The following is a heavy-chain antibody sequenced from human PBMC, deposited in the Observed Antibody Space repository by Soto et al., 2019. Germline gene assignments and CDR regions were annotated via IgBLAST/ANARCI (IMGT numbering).Heavy chain of an antibody. CDR2: FDPEDGET. D-gene: IGHD3-22*01. V-gene: IGHV1-24*01. CDR3: AVVGYYDSSGYYDGNWFDP. J-gene: IGHJ5*02. Sequence: ASVKVSCKVSGYTLTELSMHWVRQAPGKGLEWMGGFDPEDGETIYAQKFQGRVTMTEDTSTDTAYMELSSLRSEDTAVYYCAVVGYYDSSGYYDGNWFDPWGQGTLVTVSS. CDR1: GYTLTELS.